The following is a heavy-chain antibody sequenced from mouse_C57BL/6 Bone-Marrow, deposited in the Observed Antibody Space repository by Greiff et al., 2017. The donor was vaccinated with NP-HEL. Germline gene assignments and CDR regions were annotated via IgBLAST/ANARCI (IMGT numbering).Heavy chain of an antibody. D-gene: IGHD2-2*01. Sequence: VKLMESGAELARPGASVKLSCKASGYTFTSYGISWVKQRTGQGLEWIGEIYPRSGNTYYNEKFKGKATLTADKSSSTAYMELRSLTSEDSAVYFCARFGVTTGGWFAYWGQGTLVTVSA. CDR2: IYPRSGNT. CDR1: GYTFTSYG. CDR3: ARFGVTTGGWFAY. J-gene: IGHJ3*01. V-gene: IGHV1-81*01.